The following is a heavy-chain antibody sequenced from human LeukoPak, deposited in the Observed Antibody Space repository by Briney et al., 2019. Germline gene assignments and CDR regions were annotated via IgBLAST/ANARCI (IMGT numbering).Heavy chain of an antibody. D-gene: IGHD3-22*01. V-gene: IGHV4-59*01. CDR1: GASISSDY. CDR2: IYYSGVT. CDR3: AKVPSYDYSGSTRGSIDF. Sequence: ESLSLACIVAGASISSDYWSWVRQPPGKGLEWVGYIYYSGVTNYNPSLKGRLTISVDKNQFSLKLTSVTAADTAVYYCAKVPSYDYSGSTRGSIDFWGQGTLVTVSS. J-gene: IGHJ4*02.